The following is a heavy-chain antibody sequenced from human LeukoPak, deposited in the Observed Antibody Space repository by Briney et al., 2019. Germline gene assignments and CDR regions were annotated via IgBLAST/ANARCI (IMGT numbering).Heavy chain of an antibody. CDR1: GYTFTNYE. D-gene: IGHD6-19*01. CDR2: INAGNGST. J-gene: IGHJ4*02. V-gene: IGHV1-3*01. Sequence: ASVKVSCKASGYTFTNYEMHWVRQAPGQRLEWMGWINAGNGSTKYSQRFQGRVTITRDTSASTASTAYMELSSLRSEDTAVYYCARYRSGLGSDYWGQGTLVTVSS. CDR3: ARYRSGLGSDY.